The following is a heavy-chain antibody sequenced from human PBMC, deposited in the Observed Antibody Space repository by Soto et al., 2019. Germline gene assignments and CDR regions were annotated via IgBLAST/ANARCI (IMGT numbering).Heavy chain of an antibody. CDR3: ARNDCSSTSCQGAFDI. J-gene: IGHJ3*02. CDR1: GYTFTSYA. CDR2: INAGNGNT. Sequence: QFQLVQSGAEVKKPGASVKVSCKASGYTFTSYAMHWVRQAPGQMLEWMGWINAGNGNTKYSQKFQGRVTITRDTSASTAYMELSSLRSEDTAVYYCARNDCSSTSCQGAFDIWGQGTMVTVSS. V-gene: IGHV1-3*01. D-gene: IGHD2-2*01.